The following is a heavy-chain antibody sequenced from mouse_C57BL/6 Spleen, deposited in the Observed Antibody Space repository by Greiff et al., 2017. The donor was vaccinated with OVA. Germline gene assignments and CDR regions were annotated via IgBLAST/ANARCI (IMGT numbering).Heavy chain of an antibody. Sequence: QVQLKEPGAELVRPGASVTLSCKASGYTFTDYEMHWVKQTPVHGLEWIGAIDPETGGTAYNQKFKGKAILTADKSSSTAYMELRSLTSEDSAVYYCTRGAYYSAMDYWGQGTSVTVSS. CDR3: TRGAYYSAMDY. J-gene: IGHJ4*01. D-gene: IGHD2-12*01. CDR1: GYTFTDYE. CDR2: IDPETGGT. V-gene: IGHV1-15*01.